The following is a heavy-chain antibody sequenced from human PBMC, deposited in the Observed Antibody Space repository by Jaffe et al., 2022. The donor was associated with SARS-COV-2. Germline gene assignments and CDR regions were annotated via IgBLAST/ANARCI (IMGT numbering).Heavy chain of an antibody. CDR1: GGSFSGYY. CDR3: ARAYDDFWSGYTTSHYFDY. J-gene: IGHJ4*02. Sequence: QVQLQQWGAGLLKPSETLSLTCAVYGGSFSGYYWSWIRQPPGKGLEWIGEINHSGSTNYNPSLKSRVTISVDTSKNQFSLKLSSVTAADTAVYYCARAYDDFWSGYTTSHYFDYWGQGTLVTVSS. V-gene: IGHV4-34*01. CDR2: INHSGST. D-gene: IGHD3-3*01.